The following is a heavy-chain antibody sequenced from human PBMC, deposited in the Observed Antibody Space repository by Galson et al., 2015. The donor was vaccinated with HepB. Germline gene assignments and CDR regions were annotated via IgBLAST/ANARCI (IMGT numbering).Heavy chain of an antibody. V-gene: IGHV3-74*01. CDR2: INSDGSST. CDR3: ARDYQSPLYYYGMDV. CDR1: GFTFSSYW. Sequence: SLRLSCAASGFTFSSYWMHWVRQAPGKGLVWVSRINSDGSSTSYADSVKGRFTISRDNAKNTLYLQMNSLRAEDTAVYYCARDYQSPLYYYGMDVWGQGTTVTVSS. D-gene: IGHD2-2*01. J-gene: IGHJ6*02.